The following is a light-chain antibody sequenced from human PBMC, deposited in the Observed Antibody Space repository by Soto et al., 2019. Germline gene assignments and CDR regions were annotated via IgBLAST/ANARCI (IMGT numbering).Light chain of an antibody. CDR3: HQYGNSPIT. CDR2: GVS. J-gene: IGKJ4*01. V-gene: IGKV3-20*01. Sequence: EIVLTQSPATLSLSPGDRATLSCRASQSVRSDYFAWYQQKPGQPPRVILFGVSTRATAIPDRFSGSGSGTDFTLTISRLEPDDFGLYYCHQYGNSPITFGGGTKVE. CDR1: QSVRSDY.